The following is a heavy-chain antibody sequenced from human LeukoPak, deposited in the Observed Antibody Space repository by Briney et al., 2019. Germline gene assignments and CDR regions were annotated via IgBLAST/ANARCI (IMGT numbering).Heavy chain of an antibody. CDR3: ARVGDDYGDY. J-gene: IGHJ4*02. CDR2: INHSGST. D-gene: IGHD1-26*01. V-gene: IGHV4-34*01. CDR1: GGSFSGYY. Sequence: SETLSLTCAVYGGSFSGYYWSWIRQPPGKGLEWIGEINHSGSTNYNPSLKSRVTISVDKSKNQFSLKLSSVTAADTAVYYCARVGDDYGDYWGQGTLVTVSS.